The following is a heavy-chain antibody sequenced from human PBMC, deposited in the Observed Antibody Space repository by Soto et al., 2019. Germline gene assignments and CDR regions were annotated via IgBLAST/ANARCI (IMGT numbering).Heavy chain of an antibody. D-gene: IGHD2-21*02. J-gene: IGHJ4*02. CDR3: ARGVGVVVVTTPDY. V-gene: IGHV1-69*02. CDR2: IIPMLGIA. Sequence: SVKVSCKASGGPFSSYTITWVRQAPGQGLECMGTIIPMLGIANYAQKFQDRLTITADKSTSTAYMELNSLRSEDTAVYYCARGVGVVVVTTPDYWGQGTLVTVSS. CDR1: GGPFSSYT.